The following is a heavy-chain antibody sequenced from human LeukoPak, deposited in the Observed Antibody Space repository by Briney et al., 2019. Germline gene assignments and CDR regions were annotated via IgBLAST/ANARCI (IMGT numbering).Heavy chain of an antibody. CDR3: ANYVSGTMRDY. Sequence: KTSETLSLTCTVSGGSITTSGHYWGWIRQPPGKGLEWIGSIDYRERTTYNPSLKSRVTISTDTSRNQFSLKLGSVTATDTAVYYCANYVSGTMRDYWGQGTLVTVSS. V-gene: IGHV4-39*01. CDR2: IDYRERT. CDR1: GGSITTSGHY. D-gene: IGHD3-16*01. J-gene: IGHJ4*02.